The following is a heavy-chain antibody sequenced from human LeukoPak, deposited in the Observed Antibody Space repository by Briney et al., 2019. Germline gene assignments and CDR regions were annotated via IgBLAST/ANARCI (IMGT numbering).Heavy chain of an antibody. CDR1: GFTFSSYS. V-gene: IGHV3-53*01. Sequence: SGGSLRLSCAASGFTFSSYSMNWARQAPGKGLEWVSVIYSGGSTYYADSVKGRFTISRDNSKNTLYLQMNSLRAEDTAVYYCARAHRGGSNAFDIWGQGTMVTVSS. J-gene: IGHJ3*02. CDR3: ARAHRGGSNAFDI. CDR2: IYSGGST. D-gene: IGHD2-15*01.